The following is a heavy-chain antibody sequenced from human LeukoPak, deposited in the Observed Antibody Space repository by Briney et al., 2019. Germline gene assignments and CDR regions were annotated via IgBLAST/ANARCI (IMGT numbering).Heavy chain of an antibody. V-gene: IGHV3-9*01. Sequence: GGSLRLSCVVSGILFDHYAMHWVRQAPGKGLEGVAGINWDSGGKGHADSVKGRFTISRDNAKNSLYLRMNSLRTEDTALYYCAKGPQGRMVRGDPEYFQHWGQGTLVTVSS. CDR1: GILFDHYA. D-gene: IGHD3-10*01. J-gene: IGHJ1*01. CDR3: AKGPQGRMVRGDPEYFQH. CDR2: INWDSGGK.